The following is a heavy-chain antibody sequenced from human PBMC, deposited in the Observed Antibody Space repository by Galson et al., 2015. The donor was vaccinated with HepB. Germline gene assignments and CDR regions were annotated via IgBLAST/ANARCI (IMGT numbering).Heavy chain of an antibody. V-gene: IGHV3-66*01. CDR3: ARGIYDYVWGTYRPFHLDY. D-gene: IGHD3-16*02. Sequence: SLRLSCAASGFTVSSNCMSWVRQAPGKGLEWVSFVYSGGDTYYADSVKDRFIVSRDNSKNTLDLQMNSLRAEDTAIYYCARGIYDYVWGTYRPFHLDYWGQGTLVTVSS. J-gene: IGHJ4*02. CDR1: GFTVSSNC. CDR2: VYSGGDT.